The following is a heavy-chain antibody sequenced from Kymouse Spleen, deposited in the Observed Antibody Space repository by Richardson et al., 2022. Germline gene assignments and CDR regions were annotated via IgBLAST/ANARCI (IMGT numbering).Heavy chain of an antibody. CDR3: AKAIAARGGVFDY. Sequence: EVQLVESGGGLVQPGRSLRLSCAASGFTFDDYAMHWVRQAPGKGLEWVSGISWNSGSIGYADSVKGRFTISRDNAKNSLYLQMNSLRAEDTALYYCAKAIAARGGVFDYWGQGTLVTVSS. CDR2: ISWNSGSI. V-gene: IGHV3-9*01. D-gene: IGHD6-6*01. CDR1: GFTFDDYA. J-gene: IGHJ4*02.